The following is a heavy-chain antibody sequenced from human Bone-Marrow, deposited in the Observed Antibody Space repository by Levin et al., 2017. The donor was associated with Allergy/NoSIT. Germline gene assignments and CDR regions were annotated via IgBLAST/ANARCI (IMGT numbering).Heavy chain of an antibody. CDR1: GFNFKTYW. J-gene: IGHJ6*04. D-gene: IGHD6-25*01. V-gene: IGHV3-74*01. CDR2: INSDGTTT. Sequence: PGGSLRLSCAASGFNFKTYWMHWVRQAPGKGLMWVARINSDGTTTHYADSVKGRLTISRDNAKNTLYLQMNSLRAEDTAVDYCARDAAAWVWGRGTTVSVSS. CDR3: ARDAAAWV.